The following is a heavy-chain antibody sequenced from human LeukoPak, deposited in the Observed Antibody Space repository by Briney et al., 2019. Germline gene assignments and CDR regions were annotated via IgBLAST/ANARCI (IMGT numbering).Heavy chain of an antibody. D-gene: IGHD5-18*01. CDR2: ISGNGGST. CDR1: GFTFSSYA. J-gene: IGHJ4*02. CDR3: AKRHLKTRGYSYGSNDY. Sequence: PGGSLRLSCAASGFTFSSYAMSWVRQAPGKGLEWVSAISGNGGSTYYADSVKGRFTISRDTSKNTLYLQMNSLRAEDTAVYYCAKRHLKTRGYSYGSNDYWGQGTLVTVSS. V-gene: IGHV3-23*01.